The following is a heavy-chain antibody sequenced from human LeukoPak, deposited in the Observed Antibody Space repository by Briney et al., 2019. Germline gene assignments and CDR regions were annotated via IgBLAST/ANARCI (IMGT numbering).Heavy chain of an antibody. CDR3: AKGRRYCSSTSCFTFDY. CDR2: ISGSGGST. D-gene: IGHD2-2*02. V-gene: IGHV3-23*01. CDR1: GCTFSSYA. Sequence: GSLRLSCAASGCTFSSYAMSWVRQAPGKGLEWVSAISGSGGSTYYADSVKGRFTISRDNSKNTLYLQMNSLRAEDTAVYYCAKGRRYCSSTSCFTFDYWGQGTLVTVSS. J-gene: IGHJ4*02.